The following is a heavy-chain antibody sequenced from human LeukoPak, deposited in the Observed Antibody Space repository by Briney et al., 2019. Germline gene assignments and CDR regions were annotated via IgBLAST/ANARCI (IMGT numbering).Heavy chain of an antibody. CDR1: GYTFTTYS. J-gene: IGHJ4*02. CDR3: ARDLANYYDSSGQFDY. D-gene: IGHD3-22*01. V-gene: IGHV1-18*01. CDR2: ISAYNGNT. Sequence: ASVKVSCKASGYTFTTYSISWVRQAPGQGLEWMGWISAYNGNTNYAQKLQGRVTMTTDTSTSTAYMELRSLRSDDTAVYYCARDLANYYDSSGQFDYWGQGTLVTVSS.